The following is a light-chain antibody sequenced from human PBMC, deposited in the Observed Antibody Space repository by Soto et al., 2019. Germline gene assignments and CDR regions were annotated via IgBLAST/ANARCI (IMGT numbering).Light chain of an antibody. V-gene: IGKV1-9*01. CDR2: AAS. CDR3: QKLNSYPPWT. J-gene: IGKJ1*01. Sequence: DIQLTQSPSFLSASVGDRVTITCRASQGISSYLAWYQQKPWKAPKLLIYAASTLQSGVPSRFSGSGSGTDFTLTISSLQPEDFATYYSQKLNSYPPWTFGQGTKVEIK. CDR1: QGISSY.